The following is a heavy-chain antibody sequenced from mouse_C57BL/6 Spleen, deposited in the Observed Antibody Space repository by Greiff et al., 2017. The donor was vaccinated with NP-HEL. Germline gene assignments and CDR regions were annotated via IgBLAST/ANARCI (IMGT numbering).Heavy chain of an antibody. V-gene: IGHV1-81*01. CDR1: GYTFTSYG. J-gene: IGHJ1*03. Sequence: QVQLQQSGAELARPGASVKLSCKASGYTFTSYGISWVKQRPGQGLEWIGEIYPRSGNTYYNEKFKGKATLTADKSSSTAYMELRSLTSEDSAVYFGARKGVYDEGGVVRYFDVWGTGTTVTVSS. CDR2: IYPRSGNT. D-gene: IGHD2-12*01. CDR3: ARKGVYDEGGVVRYFDV.